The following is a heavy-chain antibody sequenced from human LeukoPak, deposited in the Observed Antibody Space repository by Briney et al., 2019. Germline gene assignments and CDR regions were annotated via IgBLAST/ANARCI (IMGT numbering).Heavy chain of an antibody. CDR2: IYYSGST. Sequence: PSETLSLTCTVSGGSISSYYWSWIRQPPGKGLEWIGYIYYSGSTNYNPSLKSRVTISVDTSKNQFSLKLSSMTAADTAVYYCASTETYYYDSSGYYWGGYWGQGTLVTVSS. CDR1: GGSISSYY. J-gene: IGHJ4*02. CDR3: ASTETYYYDSSGYYWGGY. D-gene: IGHD3-22*01. V-gene: IGHV4-59*01.